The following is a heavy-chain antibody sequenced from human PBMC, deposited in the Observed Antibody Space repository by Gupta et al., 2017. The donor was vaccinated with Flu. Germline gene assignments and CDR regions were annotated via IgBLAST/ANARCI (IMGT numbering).Heavy chain of an antibody. D-gene: IGHD3-22*01. Sequence: EVQLVESGGGLVKPGGSLRLSCAASGFTFSSYSMNLVRQAPGKGLEWVSSISSSISYIYYADSVKGRFTISRDNAKNSLYLKMNSLRAEDTAVYYCAREDSSGYYYAPSVDYWGQGTLVTVSS. CDR1: GFTFSSYS. J-gene: IGHJ4*02. CDR3: AREDSSGYYYAPSVDY. V-gene: IGHV3-21*01. CDR2: ISSSISYI.